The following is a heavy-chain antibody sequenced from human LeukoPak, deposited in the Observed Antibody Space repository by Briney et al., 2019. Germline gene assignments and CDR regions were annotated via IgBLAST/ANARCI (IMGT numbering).Heavy chain of an antibody. Sequence: GGSLRLSSSASGFTFSSYSMIWLPQAPGMELEGVSSISSSSCYIYSADSVKGRFTISRDNAKNSLYLQMNSLRAEDTAVYYCARVLYYYDSSGLDYWGQGTLVTVSS. J-gene: IGHJ4*02. CDR2: ISSSSCYI. CDR1: GFTFSSYS. CDR3: ARVLYYYDSSGLDY. D-gene: IGHD3-22*01. V-gene: IGHV3-21*01.